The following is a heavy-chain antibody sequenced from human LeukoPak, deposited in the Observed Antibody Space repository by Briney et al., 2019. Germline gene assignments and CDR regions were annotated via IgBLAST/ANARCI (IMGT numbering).Heavy chain of an antibody. Sequence: SETLSLTCAVYGGSFSGYYWSWIRQPPGKGLEWIGEINHSGSTNYNPSLKSRVTISVDTSKNQFPLKLSSVTAADTAVYYCARREAMIVVVGFDYWGQGTLVTVSS. V-gene: IGHV4-34*01. J-gene: IGHJ4*02. CDR3: ARREAMIVVVGFDY. D-gene: IGHD3-22*01. CDR1: GGSFSGYY. CDR2: INHSGST.